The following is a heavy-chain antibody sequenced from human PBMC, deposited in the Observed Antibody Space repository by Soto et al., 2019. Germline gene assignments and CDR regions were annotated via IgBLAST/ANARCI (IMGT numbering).Heavy chain of an antibody. V-gene: IGHV4-61*03. D-gene: IGHD7-27*01. Sequence: SETLSLTCIVSGDSVTSGSYYWTWLRQPPGKGLEWMRYISYTGRTKYNPSLQSRVTISVDTSKNDFSLNLSSVTAADTAVYFCAREWGLLPYYVMSGRGHGTAVVVSS. CDR2: ISYTGRT. J-gene: IGHJ6*02. CDR3: AREWGLLPYYVMSG. CDR1: GDSVTSGSYY.